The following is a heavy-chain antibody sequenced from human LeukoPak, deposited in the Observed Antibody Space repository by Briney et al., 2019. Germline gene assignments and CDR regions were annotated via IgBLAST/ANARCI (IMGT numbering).Heavy chain of an antibody. CDR3: ARGGYYYYGMDV. J-gene: IGHJ6*02. CDR1: GGSISSGGYY. V-gene: IGHV4-31*03. Sequence: PSETLSLTCTVSGGSISSGGYYWSWIPQHPGKGLEWIGYIYYSGSTYYNPSLKSRVTISVDTSKNQFSLKLSSVTAADTAVYYCARGGYYYYGMDVWGQGTTVTVSS. CDR2: IYYSGST.